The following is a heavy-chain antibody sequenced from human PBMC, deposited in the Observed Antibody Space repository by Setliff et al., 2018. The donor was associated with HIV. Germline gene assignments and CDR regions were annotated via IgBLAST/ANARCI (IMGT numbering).Heavy chain of an antibody. CDR3: ARHGHFYDSSSSDAFDI. CDR2: VSYSGST. D-gene: IGHD3-22*01. V-gene: IGHV4-59*08. Sequence: SETLSLTCNVSGGSISTYYWSWIRQPPGKGLEWHGYVSYSGSTNFNPSLESRLAMSVDMSKNHFSLKLRSVTAADTAVYYCARHGHFYDSSSSDAFDIWGHGTMVTVSS. J-gene: IGHJ3*02. CDR1: GGSISTYY.